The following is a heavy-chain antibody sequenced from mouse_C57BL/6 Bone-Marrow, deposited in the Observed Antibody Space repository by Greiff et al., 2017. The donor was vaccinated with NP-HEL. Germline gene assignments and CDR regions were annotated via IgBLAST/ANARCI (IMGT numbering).Heavy chain of an antibody. Sequence: EVMLVESGGGLVQPGGSLKLSCAASGFTFSDYYMYWVRQTPEKRLEWVAYISNGGGSTYYPDTVKGRFTISRDTAKTTLYLQMSRLKSEDTAMYYCERQGGGNYSDWYFDVWGTGTTVTVSS. CDR3: ERQGGGNYSDWYFDV. J-gene: IGHJ1*03. D-gene: IGHD2-1*01. V-gene: IGHV5-12*01. CDR1: GFTFSDYY. CDR2: ISNGGGST.